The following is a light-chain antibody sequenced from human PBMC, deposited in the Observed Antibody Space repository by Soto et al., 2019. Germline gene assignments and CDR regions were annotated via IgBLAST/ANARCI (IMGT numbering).Light chain of an antibody. Sequence: EIVLTHSPATLSFSPVERATLSCRASQSVSSYLAWYQQKPGQAPRLLIYDASNRATGIPARFSGSGSGTDFTLTISSLEPEDFAVYYCQQRSNWPTCGQGKRREIK. CDR3: QQRSNWPT. J-gene: IGKJ5*01. V-gene: IGKV3-11*01. CDR1: QSVSSY. CDR2: DAS.